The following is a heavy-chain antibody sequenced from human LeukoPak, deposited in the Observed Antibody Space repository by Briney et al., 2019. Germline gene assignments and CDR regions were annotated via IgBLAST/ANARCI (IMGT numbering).Heavy chain of an antibody. CDR1: GFTFSDYY. CDR3: ARDVALSTYHFDSSGLLDY. Sequence: PGGSLRLSCAASGFTFSDYYMSWIRQAPGKGLEWVSYISGSGNTIYYADSVKGRFTISRDNAKNSLSLQMNSLRAEDTAVYYCARDVALSTYHFDSSGLLDYWGQGTLVTVSS. D-gene: IGHD3-22*01. CDR2: ISGSGNTI. V-gene: IGHV3-11*04. J-gene: IGHJ4*02.